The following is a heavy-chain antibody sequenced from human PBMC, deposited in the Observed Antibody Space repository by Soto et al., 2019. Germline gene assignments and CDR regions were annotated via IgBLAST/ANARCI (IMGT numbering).Heavy chain of an antibody. J-gene: IGHJ5*02. Sequence: SETLSLTCTVSGGSISSYYWSWIRQPPGKGLEWIGYIYYSGSTNYNPSLKSRVTISVDTSKNQFSLKLSSVTAADTAVYYCARSISGSYYPGGWFDPWGQGSLVAVSS. CDR3: ARSISGSYYPGGWFDP. V-gene: IGHV4-59*01. CDR1: GGSISSYY. D-gene: IGHD1-26*01. CDR2: IYYSGST.